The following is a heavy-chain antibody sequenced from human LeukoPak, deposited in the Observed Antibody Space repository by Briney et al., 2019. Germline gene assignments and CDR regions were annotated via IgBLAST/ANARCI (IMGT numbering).Heavy chain of an antibody. CDR3: ARVSDYGNSDY. V-gene: IGHV3-33*01. CDR2: IWYDGKNK. D-gene: IGHD4-23*01. Sequence: PGRSLRLSCAASGFNFTGHGIHWVRQVPGKGLDWVAVIWYDGKNKHYADSVKGRFTISRDTSKNTVYLQMNSLRAEDTAVYYCARVSDYGNSDYWGQGTLVTVSS. CDR1: GFNFTGHG. J-gene: IGHJ4*02.